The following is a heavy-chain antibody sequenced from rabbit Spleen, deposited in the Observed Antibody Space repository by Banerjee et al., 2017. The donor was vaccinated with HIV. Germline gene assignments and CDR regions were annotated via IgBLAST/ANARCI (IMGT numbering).Heavy chain of an antibody. CDR3: ARDLAAIIGWNFAL. J-gene: IGHJ4*01. V-gene: IGHV1S40*01. D-gene: IGHD4-1*01. Sequence: QSLEESGGDLVKPGTSLTLTCTASGFSFSSSYWICWVRQAPGKGLEWIACIYGGSSGSTYYATWAKGRFTISRTSSTTVTLEMTSLTAADTATYFCARDLAAIIGWNFALWGPGTLV. CDR2: IYGGSSGST. CDR1: GFSFSSSYW.